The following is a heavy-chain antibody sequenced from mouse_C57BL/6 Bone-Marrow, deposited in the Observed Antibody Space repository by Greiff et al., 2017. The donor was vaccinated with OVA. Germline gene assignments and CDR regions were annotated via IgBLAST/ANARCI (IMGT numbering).Heavy chain of an antibody. CDR1: GFSLSTFGMG. Sequence: QVTLKESGPGILQPSQTLSLTCSFSGFSLSTFGMGVGWIRQPSGQGLEWLAHIWWDDAKYYNPALKSLITIFKDTSKNQVRLKSANVDTADTAPYDCARVLAHWYFDVWGKGTTVTVSS. J-gene: IGHJ1*03. CDR3: ARVLAHWYFDV. CDR2: IWWDDAK. V-gene: IGHV8-8*01.